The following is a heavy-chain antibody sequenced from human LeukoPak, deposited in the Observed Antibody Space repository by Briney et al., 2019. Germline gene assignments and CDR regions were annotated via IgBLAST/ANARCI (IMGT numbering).Heavy chain of an antibody. CDR2: IKQDGSEK. Sequence: GGSLRLSCAASGFTFSSYWMSWVRQAPGKGLEWVANIKQDGSEKYYVDSVKGRFTISRDNAKNSLYLQMNSLRAEDTAVYYCARDLMGIAYRGAFYYWGQGTLVTVSS. CDR1: GFTFSSYW. D-gene: IGHD6-13*01. CDR3: ARDLMGIAYRGAFYY. J-gene: IGHJ4*02. V-gene: IGHV3-7*03.